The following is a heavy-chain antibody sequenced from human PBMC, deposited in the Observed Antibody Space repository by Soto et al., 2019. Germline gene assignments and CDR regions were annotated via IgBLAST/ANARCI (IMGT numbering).Heavy chain of an antibody. Sequence: QVQLVESGGGVVQPGRSLRLSCAASGLSFSSYGMHWVRQAPGKGLEWVAGIRYDGSNKYYVDSVKGRFIISRDNSKHTLSPQMNSLRAEDTAVYFCASGRKGFDLWGQGTLVTVSS. V-gene: IGHV3-33*01. J-gene: IGHJ4*02. CDR2: IRYDGSNK. CDR3: ASGRKGFDL. CDR1: GLSFSSYG.